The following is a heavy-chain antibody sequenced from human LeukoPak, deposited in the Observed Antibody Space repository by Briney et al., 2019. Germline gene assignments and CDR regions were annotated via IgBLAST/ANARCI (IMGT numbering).Heavy chain of an antibody. V-gene: IGHV3-21*01. J-gene: IGHJ6*02. CDR2: ISSSSSYI. Sequence: GGSLRLSCAASGFTFSSYSMNWVRQAPGKGLEWVSSISSSSSYIYYADSVEGRFTISRDNAKNSLYLQMNSLRAEDTAVYYCAREQEVDDSSGYYAYYYYYGMDVWGQGTTVTVSS. CDR3: AREQEVDDSSGYYAYYYYYGMDV. CDR1: GFTFSSYS. D-gene: IGHD3-22*01.